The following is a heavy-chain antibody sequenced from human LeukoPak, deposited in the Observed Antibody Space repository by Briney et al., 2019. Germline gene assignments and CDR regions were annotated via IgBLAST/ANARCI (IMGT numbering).Heavy chain of an antibody. CDR2: INQGGRT. J-gene: IGHJ6*03. V-gene: IGHV4-34*01. D-gene: IGHD2-15*01. CDR1: GGPLSGYF. CDR3: ASPFNRFKGVVPYYFDV. Sequence: PSETLSLTCVVSGGPLSGYFWSWFRQRPGKGLEWIAEINQGGRTNYNPSLKSRVTISVDTSKSQFSLNLTSVPAAHTAVYYCASPFNRFKGVVPYYFDVWGTGTTVTVSS.